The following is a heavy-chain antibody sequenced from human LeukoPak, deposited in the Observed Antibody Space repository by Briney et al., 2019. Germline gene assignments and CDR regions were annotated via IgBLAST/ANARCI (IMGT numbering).Heavy chain of an antibody. J-gene: IGHJ4*02. V-gene: IGHV1-46*01. CDR3: ARDQGLTGYFDY. Sequence: ASVKVSCKTSGYSFTNCYMHWVRQAPGQGLEWMGIINPSGGSTNYAQKFQGRVTMTRDTSTSTVYMELSSLRSEDTAVYYCARDQGLTGYFDYWGQGTLVTVSS. CDR2: INPSGGST. CDR1: GYSFTNCY. D-gene: IGHD3-9*01.